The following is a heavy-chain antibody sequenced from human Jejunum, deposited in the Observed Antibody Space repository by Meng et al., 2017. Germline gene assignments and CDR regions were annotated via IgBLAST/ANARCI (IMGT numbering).Heavy chain of an antibody. CDR1: GFTFSSYA. J-gene: IGHJ3*02. Sequence: GESLKISCAASGFTFSSYAINWVRQVPGKGLEWVSTISGSGGVTYYADSVKGRFTISRDNSKNTVYLQMNSLRAEDTAVYYCAKGTYYGSAKMVAFDIWGQGTMVTVSS. CDR3: AKGTYYGSAKMVAFDI. CDR2: ISGSGGVT. V-gene: IGHV3-23*01. D-gene: IGHD3-10*01.